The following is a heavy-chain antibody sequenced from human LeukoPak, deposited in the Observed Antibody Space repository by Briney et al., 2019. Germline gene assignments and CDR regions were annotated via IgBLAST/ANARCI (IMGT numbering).Heavy chain of an antibody. Sequence: SETLTLTCTVSGGSVSINNYYWGWIRQPPGKGLEWIGSIYYRGSTYYNLSLRSRVTISVDTSKNQFSLTLTSVTAADTAVYYCAREAGVRGLPDYWCQGTLVTVSS. CDR3: AREAGVRGLPDY. J-gene: IGHJ4*02. V-gene: IGHV4-39*07. CDR1: GGSVSINNYY. CDR2: IYYRGST. D-gene: IGHD2-15*01.